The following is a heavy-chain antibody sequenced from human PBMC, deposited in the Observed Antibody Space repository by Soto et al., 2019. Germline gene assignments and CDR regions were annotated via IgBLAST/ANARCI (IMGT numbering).Heavy chain of an antibody. J-gene: IGHJ6*03. CDR2: ISYDGSNK. Sequence: QVQLVESGGGVVQPGRSLRLSCAASGFTFSSYGMHWVRQAPGKGLEWVAVISYDGSNKYYADSVKGRFTISRDNSKNTLYLQMNSLRAEDTAVYYCAKEGSYDGYYMDVWGKGTTVTVSS. D-gene: IGHD2-15*01. V-gene: IGHV3-30*18. CDR1: GFTFSSYG. CDR3: AKEGSYDGYYMDV.